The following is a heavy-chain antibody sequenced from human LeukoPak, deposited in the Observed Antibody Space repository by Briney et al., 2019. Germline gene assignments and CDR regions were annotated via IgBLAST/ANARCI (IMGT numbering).Heavy chain of an antibody. V-gene: IGHV3-21*01. CDR2: ISSSSSYI. CDR1: GFTFSSYS. CDR3: ATGRCSGGSCSPFDY. D-gene: IGHD2-15*01. Sequence: PGGSLRLSCAASGFTFSSYSMNWVRQAPGKGLEWVSSISSSSSYIYYADSVKGRFTISRDNAKNSLYLQMNSLRAEDTAVYYCATGRCSGGSCSPFDYWGQGTLVTVSS. J-gene: IGHJ4*02.